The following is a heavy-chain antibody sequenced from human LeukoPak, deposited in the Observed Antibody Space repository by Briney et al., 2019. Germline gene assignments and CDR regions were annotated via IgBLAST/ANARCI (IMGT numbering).Heavy chain of an antibody. Sequence: GGSLRLSCAASGFTFSSYAMHWVRQAPGKGLEWVAVISYDGSNKYYADSVKGRFTISRDNSKNTVYLQMNSLRVEDTAVYYCAKNGESRLIYYFDYWGQGTLVTVSS. CDR2: ISYDGSNK. CDR3: AKNGESRLIYYFDY. D-gene: IGHD3-10*01. V-gene: IGHV3-30-3*02. CDR1: GFTFSSYA. J-gene: IGHJ4*02.